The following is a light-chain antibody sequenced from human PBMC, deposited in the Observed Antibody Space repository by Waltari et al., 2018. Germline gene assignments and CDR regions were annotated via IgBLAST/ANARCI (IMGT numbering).Light chain of an antibody. CDR2: LNHDGSH. CDR1: SGHSNYA. CDR3: QTWGTGIRV. J-gene: IGLJ3*02. V-gene: IGLV4-69*01. Sequence: QLVLTQAPSASASLGASVKLTCTLSSGHSNYAIAWHQQQPEKGPRCLMQLNHDGSHTKGDGIPDRFSGSSSASERYLTISSLQSEDGADYYCQTWGTGIRVFGGGTKLTVL.